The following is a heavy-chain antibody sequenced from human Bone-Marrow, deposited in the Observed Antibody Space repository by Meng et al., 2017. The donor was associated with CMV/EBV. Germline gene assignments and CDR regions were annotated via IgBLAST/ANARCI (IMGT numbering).Heavy chain of an antibody. CDR3: ARALLYGDYPQTYWYFDL. J-gene: IGHJ2*01. CDR1: GYTFISYV. CDR2: ISGYNGDT. V-gene: IGHV1-18*01. D-gene: IGHD4-17*01. Sequence: ASVKVSCKASGYTFISYVICWVRQAPGQGLEWMGWISGYNGDTNYGQKFQGRLTMTRDTFTRTAYMELRSLRSDDTAVYYCARALLYGDYPQTYWYFDLWGRGTLVTVSS.